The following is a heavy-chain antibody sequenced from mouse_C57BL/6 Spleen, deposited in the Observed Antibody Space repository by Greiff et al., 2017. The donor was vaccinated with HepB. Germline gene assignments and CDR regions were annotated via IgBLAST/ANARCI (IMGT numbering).Heavy chain of an antibody. V-gene: IGHV1-54*01. CDR1: GYAFTNYL. D-gene: IGHD4-1*01. J-gene: IGHJ1*03. CDR3: ARSLTGKWYVDV. Sequence: VQLQQSGAELVRPGTSVKVSCKASGYAFTNYLIEWVKQRPGQGLEWIGVINPGSGGTNYNEKFKGKATLTADKSSSTAYMQLSSLTSEDSAVYFCARSLTGKWYVDVWGTGTTVTVSS. CDR2: INPGSGGT.